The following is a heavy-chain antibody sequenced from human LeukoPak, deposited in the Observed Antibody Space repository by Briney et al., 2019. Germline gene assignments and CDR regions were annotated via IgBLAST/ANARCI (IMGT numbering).Heavy chain of an antibody. J-gene: IGHJ3*02. D-gene: IGHD6-13*01. CDR3: ARVSPAVGAFDI. V-gene: IGHV4-59*01. CDR1: GGSISSYY. Sequence: SETLSLTCTGSGGSISSYYWSWIRQPPGKGLEWIGYIYYSGSSNYNPSLKSRVTISGDTSKNQFSLKLSSVTAADTAIYYCARVSPAVGAFDIWGRGTMVTVSS. CDR2: IYYSGSS.